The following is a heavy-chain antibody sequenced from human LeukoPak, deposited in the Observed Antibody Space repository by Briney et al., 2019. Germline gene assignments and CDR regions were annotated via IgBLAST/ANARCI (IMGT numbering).Heavy chain of an antibody. CDR3: ARGLQVQGIWFDP. D-gene: IGHD3-10*01. CDR2: MNPNSGNT. CDR1: GYTFSSYD. J-gene: IGHJ5*02. Sequence: ASVKVSCKASGYTFSSYDINWVRQATGQGLEWMGWMNPNSGNTDYAQKFQGRVTMTRNTSISTAYMELSNLRSEDTAVYYCARGLQVQGIWFDPWGQGTLVTVSS. V-gene: IGHV1-8*01.